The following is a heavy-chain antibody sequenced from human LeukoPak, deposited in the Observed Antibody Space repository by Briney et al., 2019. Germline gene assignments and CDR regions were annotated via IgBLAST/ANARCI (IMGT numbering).Heavy chain of an antibody. J-gene: IGHJ4*02. CDR1: GFTFSSYA. Sequence: GGSLRLSCAASGFTFSSYAMHWVRQAPGKGLEWVAVISYDGSNKYYADSVKGRFTISRDNSKNTLYLQMNSLRAEDTAVYYCARDWEGIAVAGQGNYFDYWGQGTLVTVSS. V-gene: IGHV3-30-3*01. D-gene: IGHD6-19*01. CDR3: ARDWEGIAVAGQGNYFDY. CDR2: ISYDGSNK.